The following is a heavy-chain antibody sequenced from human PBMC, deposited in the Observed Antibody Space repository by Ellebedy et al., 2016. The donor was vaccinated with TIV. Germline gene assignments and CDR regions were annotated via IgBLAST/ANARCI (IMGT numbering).Heavy chain of an antibody. CDR3: ARGGRGGTNRHYYYYYGMDV. Sequence: ASVKVSCXASGYTFTSYYMHWVRQAPGQGLEWMGIINPNSGGTNYAQKFQGWVTMTRDTSISTAYMELSRLRSDDTAVYYCARGGRGGTNRHYYYYYGMDVWGQGTTVTVSS. V-gene: IGHV1-2*04. CDR2: INPNSGGT. J-gene: IGHJ6*02. CDR1: GYTFTSYY. D-gene: IGHD1-14*01.